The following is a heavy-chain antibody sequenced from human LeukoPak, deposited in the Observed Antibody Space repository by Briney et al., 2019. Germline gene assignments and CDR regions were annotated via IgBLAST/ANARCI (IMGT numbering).Heavy chain of an antibody. V-gene: IGHV4-61*02. CDR1: GGSISSGSYY. CDR2: IYTSGST. J-gene: IGHJ4*02. CDR3: AREGGGEWLPGFDY. Sequence: PSETLSLTCTVSGGSISSGSYYWSWIRQPAGKGLEWIGRIYTSGSTNYNPSLKSRVTISVDTSKNQFSLKLSSVTAADTAVYYCAREGGGEWLPGFDYWGQGTLVTVSS. D-gene: IGHD3-10*01.